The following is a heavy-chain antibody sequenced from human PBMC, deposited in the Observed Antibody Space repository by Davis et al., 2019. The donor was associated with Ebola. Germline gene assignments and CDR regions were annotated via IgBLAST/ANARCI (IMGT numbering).Heavy chain of an antibody. D-gene: IGHD5-18*01. Sequence: PGGSLRLSCVASGFTFTNYWMSWVRQAPGKGLEWVANIKQDGSEKYYVGSVKGRFTISRDNAKNSLYLQMNSLRAEDTAIYYCASVGEDPTYIRTAISLYFDYWGPGTLVTVSS. CDR3: ASVGEDPTYIRTAISLYFDY. CDR2: IKQDGSEK. CDR1: GFTFTNYW. V-gene: IGHV3-7*03. J-gene: IGHJ4*02.